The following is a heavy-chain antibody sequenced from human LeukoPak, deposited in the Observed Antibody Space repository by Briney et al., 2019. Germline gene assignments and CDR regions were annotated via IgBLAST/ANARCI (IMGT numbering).Heavy chain of an antibody. Sequence: VKPLETLSLTCTVSGGSISSYYWSWIRQPPGKGLEWIGYIYTSGSTNYNPSLKSRVTISVDTSKNQFSLKLSSVTAADTAVYYCARSMTTWHSVAITENWFDPWGQGTLVTVSS. CDR3: ARSMTTWHSVAITENWFDP. CDR1: GGSISSYY. V-gene: IGHV4-4*09. D-gene: IGHD4-11*01. CDR2: IYTSGST. J-gene: IGHJ5*02.